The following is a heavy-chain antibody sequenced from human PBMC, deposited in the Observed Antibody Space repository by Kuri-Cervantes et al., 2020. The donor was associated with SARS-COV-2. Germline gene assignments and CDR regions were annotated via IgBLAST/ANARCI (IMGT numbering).Heavy chain of an antibody. CDR3: ARDLGSGRGLQPPNAFDI. CDR1: MGSSKRGSYY. Sequence: GTLSLTCTTPMGSSKRGSYYRSWLRQPPGKGLEWIGYIYYSGSTNYNPSLKSRVTISVDTSKNQFSLKLSSVTAADTAVYYCARDLGSGRGLQPPNAFDIWSQGTMVTVSS. D-gene: IGHD5-24*01. J-gene: IGHJ3*02. V-gene: IGHV4-61*01. CDR2: IYYSGST.